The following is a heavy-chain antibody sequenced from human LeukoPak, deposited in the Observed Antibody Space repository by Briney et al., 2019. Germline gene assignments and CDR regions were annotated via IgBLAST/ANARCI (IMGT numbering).Heavy chain of an antibody. Sequence: GGSLRLSCAASGFTFSNCGMHWVRQAPGKGLEWVAFIRYDGSYKYYADSVKGRFTISRDDSKNTLYLQMNSLRAEDTAVYYCAKTKEWSTNSWSYFDYWGQGTLVTVSS. D-gene: IGHD6-13*01. CDR1: GFTFSNCG. CDR2: IRYDGSYK. CDR3: AKTKEWSTNSWSYFDY. V-gene: IGHV3-30*02. J-gene: IGHJ4*02.